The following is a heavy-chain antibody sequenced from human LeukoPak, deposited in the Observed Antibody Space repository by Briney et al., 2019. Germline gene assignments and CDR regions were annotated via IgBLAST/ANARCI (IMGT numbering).Heavy chain of an antibody. D-gene: IGHD6-19*01. CDR2: ISTYNGDR. J-gene: IGHJ4*02. V-gene: IGHV1-18*01. Sequence: ASVKVSSTASGYTFTKYGITWVRQAPGRGLEWMGWISTYNGDRKYAQKFQGRVTLTTDTSTTTAYMELRSLRSDDTAVYYCSRDPSNTSGWYIYFDYWGQGTLVTVSS. CDR3: SRDPSNTSGWYIYFDY. CDR1: GYTFTKYG.